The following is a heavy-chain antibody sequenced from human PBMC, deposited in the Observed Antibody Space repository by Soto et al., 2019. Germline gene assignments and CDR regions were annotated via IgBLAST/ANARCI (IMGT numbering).Heavy chain of an antibody. CDR3: ARVTVAVAEYFQH. CDR1: GFTFISYS. CDR2: ISSSSSYI. D-gene: IGHD6-19*01. Sequence: LRLSCAASGFTFISYSMNWVRQAPGKGLEWASSISSSSSYIYYADSVKGRFTISRDNAKNSLYLQMNSLRAEDTAVYYCARVTVAVAEYFQHWGQGTLVTVSS. V-gene: IGHV3-21*01. J-gene: IGHJ1*01.